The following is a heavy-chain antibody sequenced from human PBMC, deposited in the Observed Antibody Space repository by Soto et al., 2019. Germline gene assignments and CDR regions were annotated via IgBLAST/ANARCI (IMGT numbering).Heavy chain of an antibody. CDR3: ARGYFDSGHGYDL. J-gene: IGHJ5*02. CDR1: GDLFNNHW. Sequence: VESVKISCKGPGDLFNNHWIGWGGQTPGKGLEWMGLIFTRDSETKTSPSFQGHVSFSVDNSINTVYLQWTSLKTTDTGIYFCARGYFDSGHGYDLWGQGTLVTVSS. D-gene: IGHD3-10*01. V-gene: IGHV5-51*01. CDR2: IFTRDSET.